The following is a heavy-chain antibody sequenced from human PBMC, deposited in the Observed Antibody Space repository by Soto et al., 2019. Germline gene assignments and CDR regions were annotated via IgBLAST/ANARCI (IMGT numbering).Heavy chain of an antibody. CDR2: IDNAGTDS. V-gene: IGHV3-74*01. J-gene: IGHJ6*04. CDR1: GFTLSGSS. D-gene: IGHD3-10*01. Sequence: EVQLVESGGGLVQPGGSLRLSCAASGFTLSGSSMHWVRQAPGKGLVWVSGIDNAGTDSTYADSVKGRFTSSRDNAKNMLYLQMNSLRVEVTAVYYCARGWFGPDVWGKGTTVTVSS. CDR3: ARGWFGPDV.